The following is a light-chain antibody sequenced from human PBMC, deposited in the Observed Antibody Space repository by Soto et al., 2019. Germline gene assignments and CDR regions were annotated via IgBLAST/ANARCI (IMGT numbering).Light chain of an antibody. J-gene: IGLJ1*01. CDR2: EVV. V-gene: IGLV2-8*01. CDR3: KSYAGSNTYV. CDR1: KSDIGVYDF. Sequence: PPSASGSPGQSVTISCTGTKSDIGVYDFVSWYQHHPGKAPRLIIYEVVQRPSGVPDRFSGSKSGNTASLTVSGLQAADEADYFCKSYAGSNTYVFGSGTKV.